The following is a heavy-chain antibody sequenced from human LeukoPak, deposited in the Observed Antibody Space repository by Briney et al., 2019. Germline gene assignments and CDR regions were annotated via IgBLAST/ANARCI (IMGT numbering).Heavy chain of an antibody. D-gene: IGHD3-22*01. V-gene: IGHV3-66*01. CDR2: IYSGGST. CDR1: GFTVSSNY. CDR3: TTEKLYYYDSSGYDHDAFDI. Sequence: GGSLRLSCAASGFTVSSNYMSWVRQAPGKGLEWVSVIYSGGSTYYAHSVKGRFTISRDNSKNTLYLQMNSLKNEDTAVYYCTTEKLYYYDSSGYDHDAFDIWGQGTMVTVSS. J-gene: IGHJ3*02.